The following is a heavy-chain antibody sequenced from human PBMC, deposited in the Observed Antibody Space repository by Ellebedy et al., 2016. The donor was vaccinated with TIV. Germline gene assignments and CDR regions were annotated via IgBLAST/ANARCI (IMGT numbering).Heavy chain of an antibody. D-gene: IGHD3-3*01. Sequence: GESLKISCAASGCTFSSYSMNWVRQAPGKGLEWVSYISSSSSTIYYADSVKGRFTISRDNAKNSLYLQMNSLRAEDTAVYYCARGEGGFWSGYPERFDPWGQGTLVTVSS. CDR2: ISSSSSTI. J-gene: IGHJ5*02. CDR1: GCTFSSYS. V-gene: IGHV3-48*01. CDR3: ARGEGGFWSGYPERFDP.